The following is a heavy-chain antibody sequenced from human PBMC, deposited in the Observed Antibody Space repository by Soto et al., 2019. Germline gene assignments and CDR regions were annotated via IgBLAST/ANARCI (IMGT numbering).Heavy chain of an antibody. CDR1: GFSLTTTGVG. CDR3: ALGIAARPFDS. J-gene: IGHJ4*02. Sequence: QISLKESGPALVKPTQTLTLTCSFSGFSLTTTGVGVGWIRQPPGKALDWLALIYWDDDERYNPSLKNRLTITKDTSKNLVVLTMTNVDPVDTATYFCALGIAARPFDSWGQGTLVTVSS. D-gene: IGHD6-6*01. V-gene: IGHV2-5*02. CDR2: IYWDDDE.